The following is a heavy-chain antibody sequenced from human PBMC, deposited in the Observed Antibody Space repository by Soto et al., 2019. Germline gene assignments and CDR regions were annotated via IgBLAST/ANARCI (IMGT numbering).Heavy chain of an antibody. V-gene: IGHV4-61*01. D-gene: IGHD3-10*01. J-gene: IGHJ5*02. Sequence: QVQLQESGPGLVKPSETLSLTCTVSGGSVSSGSYYWSWIRQPPGKGLEWIGYIYCRGSTNYNPSLKSRVTISVDTSTSQSALKLSSVTAADTAVYYCARGYYGSGSYYNVDWFDPWGQGTLVTVSP. CDR2: IYCRGST. CDR1: GGSVSSGSYY. CDR3: ARGYYGSGSYYNVDWFDP.